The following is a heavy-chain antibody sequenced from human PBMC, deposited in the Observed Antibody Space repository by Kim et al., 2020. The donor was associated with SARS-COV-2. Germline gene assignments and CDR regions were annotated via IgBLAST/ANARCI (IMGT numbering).Heavy chain of an antibody. Sequence: GGSLRLSCAASGFTFSDYYMSWIRQAPGKGLEWVSYISSSGSTIYYADSVKGRFTISRDNAKNSLYLQMNSLRAEDTAVYYCARLRLTMVRGVNYGGDWYFDLWGRGTLVTVSS. D-gene: IGHD3-10*01. V-gene: IGHV3-11*01. CDR2: ISSSGSTI. J-gene: IGHJ2*01. CDR3: ARLRLTMVRGVNYGGDWYFDL. CDR1: GFTFSDYY.